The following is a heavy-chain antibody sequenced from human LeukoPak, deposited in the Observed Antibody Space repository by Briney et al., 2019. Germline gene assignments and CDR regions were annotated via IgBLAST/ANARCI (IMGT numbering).Heavy chain of an antibody. V-gene: IGHV3-7*01. D-gene: IGHD4-17*01. Sequence: GGSLRLSCAASGFTFSSYWMSWVRQAPGKGLEWVANIKQDGSEKYYVDSVKGRFTISRDNAKNSLYLQMNSLRAEDTALYYCARVRRLGYFDYWGQGTLVTVSS. J-gene: IGHJ4*02. CDR1: GFTFSSYW. CDR2: IKQDGSEK. CDR3: ARVRRLGYFDY.